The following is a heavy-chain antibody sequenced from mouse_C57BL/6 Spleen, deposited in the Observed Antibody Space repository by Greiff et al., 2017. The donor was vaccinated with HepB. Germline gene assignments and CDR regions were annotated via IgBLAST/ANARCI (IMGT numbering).Heavy chain of an antibody. CDR2: IYSGDGDT. D-gene: IGHD2-5*01. CDR1: GYAFSSSW. CDR3: ATSNQAWFAY. V-gene: IGHV1-82*01. J-gene: IGHJ3*01. Sequence: VKLQESGPELVKPGASVKISCKASGYAFSSSWMNWVKQRPGKGLEWIGRIYSGDGDTNYNGKFKGKATLTADKSSSTSYMQFSSMTSEDSAVYCGATSNQAWFAYWGQGTLVTVSA.